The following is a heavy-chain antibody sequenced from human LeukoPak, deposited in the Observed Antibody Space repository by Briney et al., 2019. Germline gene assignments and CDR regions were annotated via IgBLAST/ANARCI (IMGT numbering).Heavy chain of an antibody. CDR1: GGTFSSYA. V-gene: IGHV1-69*13. Sequence: SVKVSCKASGGTFSSYAISWVRQAPGQGLEWMGGIIPIFGTANYAQKFQGRVTITADESTSTAYMELSSLRSEDTAVYYCARDAYSSSWGFSYYYMDVWGKGTTVTISS. CDR3: ARDAYSSSWGFSYYYMDV. J-gene: IGHJ6*03. CDR2: IIPIFGTA. D-gene: IGHD6-13*01.